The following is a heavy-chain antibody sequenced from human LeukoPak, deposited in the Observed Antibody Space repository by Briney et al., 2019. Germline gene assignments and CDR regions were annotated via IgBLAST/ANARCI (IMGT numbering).Heavy chain of an antibody. CDR3: ARSYYDILTGPEYYFDY. CDR1: GFTFSNYY. D-gene: IGHD3-9*01. Sequence: GGSLRLSCAASGFTFSNYYMSWIRQAPGKGLEWVAVIWYDGSNKYYADSVKGRFTISRDNSKNTLYLQMNSLRAEDTAVYYCARSYYDILTGPEYYFDYWGQGTLVTVSS. CDR2: IWYDGSNK. V-gene: IGHV3-33*08. J-gene: IGHJ4*02.